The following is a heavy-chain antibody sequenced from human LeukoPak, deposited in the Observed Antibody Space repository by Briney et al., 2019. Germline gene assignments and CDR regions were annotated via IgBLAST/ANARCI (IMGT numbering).Heavy chain of an antibody. CDR3: AAVGVYYYDSSGYYYPSKHDLDV. D-gene: IGHD3-22*01. V-gene: IGHV1-58*01. CDR2: IVVGSGNT. J-gene: IGHJ6*02. Sequence: GASVKVSCKASGFTFISSAVQWVRQARGQRLEWIGWIVVGSGNTDYAQKFQERVTITRDMSTSTAYMELSSLRSEDTAVYYCAAVGVYYYDSSGYYYPSKHDLDVWGQGTTVTVSS. CDR1: GFTFISSA.